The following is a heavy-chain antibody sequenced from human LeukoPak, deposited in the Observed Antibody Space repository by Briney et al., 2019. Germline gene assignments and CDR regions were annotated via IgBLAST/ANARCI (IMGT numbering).Heavy chain of an antibody. J-gene: IGHJ5*02. CDR1: GFTFTGFF. Sequence: PGGSLRLSCAASGFTFTGFFMSWLRQAPGKGLEWVANINRDGTETYYVGSVKGRFTISIDNAKNSVFLQMNSLRAEDTAVYYCAKDKYYDFWSGYFNWFDPWGQGTLVTVSS. CDR2: INRDGTET. CDR3: AKDKYYDFWSGYFNWFDP. D-gene: IGHD3-3*01. V-gene: IGHV3-7*03.